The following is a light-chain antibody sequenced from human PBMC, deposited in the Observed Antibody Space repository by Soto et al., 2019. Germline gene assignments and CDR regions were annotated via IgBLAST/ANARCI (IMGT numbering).Light chain of an antibody. J-gene: IGLJ3*02. V-gene: IGLV1-47*01. CDR3: ATWDDSLNAWV. CDR1: SSNVGFNY. Sequence: QSALTQSPSASGTPGQRVTISCSGSSSNVGFNYVYWYQQLPGTAPKLLIYGNGQRPSGVPDRFSGSKSGTSASLAISGLRSEDEADYYCATWDDSLNAWVFGGRTKLTVL. CDR2: GNG.